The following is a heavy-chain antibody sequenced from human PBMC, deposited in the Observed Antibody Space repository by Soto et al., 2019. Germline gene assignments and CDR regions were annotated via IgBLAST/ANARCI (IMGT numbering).Heavy chain of an antibody. J-gene: IGHJ5*02. Sequence: GGSRRLSCAASGIPVSSNYMTWVRQAPGKGLEWVSVMYNDGSTFYADSVRGRFTISRDSSKNTLYLQINSLRAGDTALEGRVVVGAPTVIDVPNPLQALPWG. D-gene: IGHD2-2*01. CDR2: MYNDGST. V-gene: IGHV3-66*01. CDR1: GIPVSSNY. CDR3: VVVGAPTVIDVPNPLQALP.